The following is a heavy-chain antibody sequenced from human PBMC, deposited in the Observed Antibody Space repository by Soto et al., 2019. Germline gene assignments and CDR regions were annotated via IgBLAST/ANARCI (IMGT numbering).Heavy chain of an antibody. V-gene: IGHV4-59*08. CDR3: ARLTHSSGWYIGPELRGPQTHDY. J-gene: IGHJ4*02. Sequence: PSETLSLTCTVSGGSISSYYWSWIRQPPGKGLEWIGYIYYSGSTNYNPSLKSRVTISVDTSKNQFSLKLSSVTAADTAVYYCARLTHSSGWYIGPELRGPQTHDYWGQGTLVTVSS. CDR2: IYYSGST. D-gene: IGHD6-19*01. CDR1: GGSISSYY.